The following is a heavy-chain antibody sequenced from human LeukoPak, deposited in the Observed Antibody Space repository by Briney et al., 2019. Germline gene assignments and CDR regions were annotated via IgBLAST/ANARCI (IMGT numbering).Heavy chain of an antibody. CDR1: GFTFSTYP. D-gene: IGHD6-19*01. CDR2: IAYDGSNK. CDR3: ARDRARGVSSGWSDY. Sequence: GGSLRLSCVVSGFTFSTYPLHWFRQAPVKGLEWVAVIAYDGSNKHYAESVQGRFTISRDNSKNTLYLQMNGLKAEDTAVYYCARDRARGVSSGWSDYWGQGTLVTVSS. J-gene: IGHJ4*02. V-gene: IGHV3-30-3*01.